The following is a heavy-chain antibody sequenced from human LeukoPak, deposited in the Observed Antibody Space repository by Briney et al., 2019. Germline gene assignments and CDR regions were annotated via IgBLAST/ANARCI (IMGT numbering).Heavy chain of an antibody. CDR3: ARAVPFDP. J-gene: IGHJ5*02. V-gene: IGHV4-38-2*01. CDR1: GYSISSGYY. CDR2: IYHSGST. Sequence: SETLSLTXAVSGYSISSGYYWGWIRQPPGKGLEWIGSIYHSGSTYYNPSLKSRVTISVDTSKNQFSLKLSSVTAADTAVYYCARAVPFDPWGQGTLVTVSS.